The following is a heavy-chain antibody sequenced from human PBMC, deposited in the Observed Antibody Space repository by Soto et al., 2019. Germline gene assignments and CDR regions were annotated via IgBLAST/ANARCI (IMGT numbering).Heavy chain of an antibody. CDR3: AKNNLFGSGTKDY. CDR1: GFTFSNYP. V-gene: IGHV3-23*01. CDR2: ISASGGST. D-gene: IGHD3-10*01. J-gene: IGHJ4*02. Sequence: EVQLLESGGGLVQGWESLSLSCPASGFTFSNYPMSWVRQVPGKGMEGVSSISASGGSTYYADSVWGRFTTSRDNSKNTLYLQMNILRAEDTAVYYCAKNNLFGSGTKDYWGQGTLVTVSS.